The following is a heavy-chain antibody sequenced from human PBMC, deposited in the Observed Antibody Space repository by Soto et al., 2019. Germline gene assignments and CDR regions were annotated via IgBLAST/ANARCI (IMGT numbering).Heavy chain of an antibody. J-gene: IGHJ4*02. CDR2: INAGNGNT. CDR1: GYTFTSYA. CDR3: ARDRSVVAATEPDY. Sequence: QVQLVQSGAEVKKPGASVKVSCKASGYTFTSYAMHWVRQAPGQRLEWMGWINAGNGNTKYSQKFQGRVTITRDTSASTAYMELSSLRSEDTAVYYCARDRSVVAATEPDYWGQGTLVTVSS. V-gene: IGHV1-3*01. D-gene: IGHD2-15*01.